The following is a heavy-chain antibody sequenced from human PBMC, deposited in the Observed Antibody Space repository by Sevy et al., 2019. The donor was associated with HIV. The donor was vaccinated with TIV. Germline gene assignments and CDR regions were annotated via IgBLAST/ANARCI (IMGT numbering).Heavy chain of an antibody. CDR3: AKDRLGGYCISTSCYGVDY. Sequence: GGSLRLSCAASGFTFSSYGMHWVRLAPGKGLEWVAVISYDGSNKYYADSVKGRFTISRDNSKNTLYLQMNSLRAEDTAVYYCAKDRLGGYCISTSCYGVDYWGQGTLVTVSS. V-gene: IGHV3-30*18. D-gene: IGHD2-2*01. CDR2: ISYDGSNK. J-gene: IGHJ4*02. CDR1: GFTFSSYG.